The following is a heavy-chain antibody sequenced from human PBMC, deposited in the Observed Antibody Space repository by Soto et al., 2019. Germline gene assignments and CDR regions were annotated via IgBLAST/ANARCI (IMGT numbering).Heavy chain of an antibody. CDR1: GHSFTTYW. CDR2: IYPGDSGT. Sequence: PGESLKISCEGSGHSFTTYWIAWVRQMPGKGLEWMGIIYPGDSGTRYSPSFQGQVTISADKSISTAYLQWSSLKASDSAMYYCARKRTSRHYYDMDVWGQGTTVTVSS. V-gene: IGHV5-51*01. D-gene: IGHD6-13*01. J-gene: IGHJ6*02. CDR3: ARKRTSRHYYDMDV.